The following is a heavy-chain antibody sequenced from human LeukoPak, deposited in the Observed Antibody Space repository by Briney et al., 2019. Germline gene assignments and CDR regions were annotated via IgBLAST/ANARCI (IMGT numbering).Heavy chain of an antibody. CDR3: ARVHYDVLTGYSYFDY. J-gene: IGHJ4*02. CDR2: ISAYNDNT. Sequence: ASVKVSCKASGYAFTSCGISWVRQAPGQGLEWMGWISAYNDNTNYAQKLQGRVTMTTDTSTSTAYMELRSLRSDDTAVYYCARVHYDVLTGYSYFDYWGQGTLVTVSS. CDR1: GYAFTSCG. V-gene: IGHV1-18*01. D-gene: IGHD3-9*01.